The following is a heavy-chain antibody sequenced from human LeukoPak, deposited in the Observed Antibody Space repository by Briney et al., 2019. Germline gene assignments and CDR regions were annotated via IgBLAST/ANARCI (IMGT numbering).Heavy chain of an antibody. J-gene: IGHJ4*02. Sequence: GESLKISCKGSGYSFTSYWIGWVRQMPGKGLEWMGIIYPGDSDTRYSPSFQSQVTISADKSISTAYLQWSSLRAWDTAMYYCASGSSSWYRSYFDYWGQGTLVTVSS. CDR3: ASGSSSWYRSYFDY. V-gene: IGHV5-51*01. CDR2: IYPGDSDT. CDR1: GYSFTSYW. D-gene: IGHD6-13*01.